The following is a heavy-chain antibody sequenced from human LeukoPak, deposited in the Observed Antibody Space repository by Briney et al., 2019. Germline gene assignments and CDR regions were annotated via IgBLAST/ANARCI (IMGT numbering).Heavy chain of an antibody. CDR1: GGTFSSYA. CDR2: TIPILGIA. CDR3: ARDRVATTGVFDY. Sequence: EASVKVSCKASGGTFSSYAISWVRQAPGQGLEWMGRTIPILGIANYAQKFQGRVTITADKSTSTAYMELSSLRSEDTAVYYCARDRVATTGVFDYWGQGTLVTVSS. V-gene: IGHV1-69*04. D-gene: IGHD5-12*01. J-gene: IGHJ4*02.